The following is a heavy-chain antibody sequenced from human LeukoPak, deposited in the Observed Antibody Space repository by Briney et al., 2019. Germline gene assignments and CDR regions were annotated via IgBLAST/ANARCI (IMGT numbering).Heavy chain of an antibody. V-gene: IGHV4-59*08. CDR1: GGSISSYY. CDR3: ARTRYYYDSSGYYPSYYYYYGMDV. D-gene: IGHD3-22*01. J-gene: IGHJ6*02. Sequence: PSETLSLTCTVSGGSISSYYWSWIRQLPGKGLEWIGYIYYSGSTNYNPSLKSRVTISVDTSKNQFSLKLSSVTAADTAVYYCARTRYYYDSSGYYPSYYYYYGMDVWGQGTTVTVSS. CDR2: IYYSGST.